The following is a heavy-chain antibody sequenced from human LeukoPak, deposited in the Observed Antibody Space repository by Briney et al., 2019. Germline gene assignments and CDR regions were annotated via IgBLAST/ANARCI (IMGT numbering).Heavy chain of an antibody. J-gene: IGHJ4*02. D-gene: IGHD5-12*01. Sequence: PGRSLRLSCAASGFTFSSYGMHWVRQAPGKGLEWVAVIWYDGSNKYYADSVKGRFTISRDNSKNTLYLQMNSLRAEDTAVYYCAKGSEDIVATTLYYFDYWGQGTLVTVSS. V-gene: IGHV3-33*06. CDR2: IWYDGSNK. CDR1: GFTFSSYG. CDR3: AKGSEDIVATTLYYFDY.